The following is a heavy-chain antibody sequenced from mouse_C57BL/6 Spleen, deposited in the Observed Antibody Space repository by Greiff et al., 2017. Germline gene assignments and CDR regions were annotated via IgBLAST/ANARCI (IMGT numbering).Heavy chain of an antibody. Sequence: VQLQQPGAELARPGSSVKLSCKASGYTFTSYWMGWVKQRPGQGLEWIGNIYPSDSETHYNQKFKDKATLTVDKSSSTAYMQLSSLTSEDSAVYYCAKEPYYFDYWGQGTTLTVSS. J-gene: IGHJ2*01. CDR2: IYPSDSET. V-gene: IGHV1-61*01. CDR1: GYTFTSYW. CDR3: AKEPYYFDY.